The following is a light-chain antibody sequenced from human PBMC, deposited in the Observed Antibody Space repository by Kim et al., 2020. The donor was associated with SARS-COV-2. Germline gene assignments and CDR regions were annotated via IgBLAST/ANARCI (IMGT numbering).Light chain of an antibody. Sequence: IVLTQSPGPLSLSPGERATLSCRASQSVSSNYLAWYQKKPGQAPRLLIYGASIRATGIPDRFSGGGSGTDFTLTISRLEPEDFAVYYCQQYGRSPRTVGEGTKVDIK. CDR3: QQYGRSPRT. V-gene: IGKV3-20*01. CDR1: QSVSSNY. CDR2: GAS. J-gene: IGKJ1*01.